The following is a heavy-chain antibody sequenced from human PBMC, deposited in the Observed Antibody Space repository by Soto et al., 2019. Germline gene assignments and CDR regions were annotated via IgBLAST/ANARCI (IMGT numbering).Heavy chain of an antibody. CDR2: IYHSGST. J-gene: IGHJ5*02. Sequence: SETLSVTCVVSDGSISSSNWWSWVRQPPGKGLEWIGEIYHSGSTNYNPSLKSRVTISVDKSKNQFSLKLSSVTAADTAVYYCARDNYYGSGSYSFDPWGQGTLVTVSS. CDR1: DGSISSSNW. V-gene: IGHV4-4*02. CDR3: ARDNYYGSGSYSFDP. D-gene: IGHD3-10*01.